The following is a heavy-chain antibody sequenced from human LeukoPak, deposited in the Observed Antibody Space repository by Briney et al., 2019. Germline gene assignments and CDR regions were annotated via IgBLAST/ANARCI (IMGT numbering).Heavy chain of an antibody. CDR2: IGTIGDT. CDR1: GFTFSSYD. Sequence: PGGSLRLSCAASGFTFSSYDMHWVRQVAGKGLEWVSSIGTIGDTFYPGSVKGRFTISRENAKNSLYLQMNSLGAGDTAVYYCARATVIGTVPVPGFLDVWGKGTTVTVSS. J-gene: IGHJ6*04. D-gene: IGHD6-19*01. CDR3: ARATVIGTVPVPGFLDV. V-gene: IGHV3-13*01.